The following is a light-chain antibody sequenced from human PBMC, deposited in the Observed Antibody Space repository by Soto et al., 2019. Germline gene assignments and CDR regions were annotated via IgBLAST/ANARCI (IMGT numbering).Light chain of an antibody. CDR2: AAS. J-gene: IGKJ2*01. CDR1: QGISNY. Sequence: IQLTQSPSSLSASVGDGVTITCRASQGISNYLAWYQQKPGEAPKLLIYAASTLQSGVPSRFSGSGSGTDFTLTISSLQPEDFATYCCKHANRYPPYTFGQGTKLDIK. CDR3: KHANRYPPYT. V-gene: IGKV1-9*01.